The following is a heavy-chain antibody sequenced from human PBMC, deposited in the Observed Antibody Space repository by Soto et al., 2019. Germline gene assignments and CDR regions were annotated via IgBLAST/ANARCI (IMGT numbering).Heavy chain of an antibody. CDR1: GFTFSSYA. CDR2: ISGSGGST. J-gene: IGHJ2*01. Sequence: PGGSLRLSCAASGFTFSSYAMSWVRQAPGKGLEWVSAISGSGGSTYYADSVKGRSTISRDNSKNTLYLQMNSLRAEDTAVYYCAKGIYYDFWSGYYRGADWYFDLWGRGTLVTVSS. CDR3: AKGIYYDFWSGYYRGADWYFDL. V-gene: IGHV3-23*01. D-gene: IGHD3-3*01.